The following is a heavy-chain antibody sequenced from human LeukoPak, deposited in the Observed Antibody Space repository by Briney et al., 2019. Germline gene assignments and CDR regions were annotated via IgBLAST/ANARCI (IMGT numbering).Heavy chain of an antibody. V-gene: IGHV3-74*01. J-gene: IGHJ5*01. CDR3: VRDWDHFDFNS. CDR2: IKGDGTHT. D-gene: IGHD1-26*01. Sequence: GGSLRLSCAASGFTFRNYWMHWVRQAPGKGLVWVSRIKGDGTHTIYADSVKGRFSISRDNAKSTLYLQMRSLRADDTAVYYCVRDWDHFDFNSWGQGTLVTVSS. CDR1: GFTFRNYW.